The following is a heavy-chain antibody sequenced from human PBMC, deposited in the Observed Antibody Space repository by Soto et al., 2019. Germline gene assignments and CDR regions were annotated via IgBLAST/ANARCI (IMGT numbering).Heavy chain of an antibody. CDR2: IYPGDSDT. D-gene: IGHD2-15*01. CDR1: GYSFTSYW. J-gene: IGHJ6*02. CDR3: ARHFCSGGSCYSAGMDV. Sequence: GESLKISCKGSGYSFTSYWIGWVRQMPGKGLEWMGIIYPGDSDTRYSPSFQGQVTISADKSISTAYLQWSSLKASDTAMYYCARHFCSGGSCYSAGMDVWGQGTTVTVSS. V-gene: IGHV5-51*01.